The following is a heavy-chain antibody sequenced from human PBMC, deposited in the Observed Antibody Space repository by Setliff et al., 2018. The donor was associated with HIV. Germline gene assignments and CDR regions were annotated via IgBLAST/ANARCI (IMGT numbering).Heavy chain of an antibody. V-gene: IGHV3-7*03. J-gene: IGHJ6*03. Sequence: LRLSCAASGFTFSSYWMSWVRQAPGKGLEFMANIKQDGSEKYYVDSVKGRFTISRDNAKNSLYLQMNSLRDGDTALYYCAKNTPSTINYPYYYYMDVWGKGTTVTV. CDR1: GFTFSSYW. D-gene: IGHD1-7*01. CDR2: IKQDGSEK. CDR3: AKNTPSTINYPYYYYMDV.